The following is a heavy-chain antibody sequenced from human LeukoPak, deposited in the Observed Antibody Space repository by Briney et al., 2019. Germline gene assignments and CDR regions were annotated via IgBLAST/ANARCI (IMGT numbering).Heavy chain of an antibody. V-gene: IGHV3-23*01. D-gene: IGHD3-16*01. CDR1: GFTFSSYA. Sequence: GGSLRLSCAASGFTFSSYAMSWVRQAPGKGLEWVSAISGGGGGTYYADSVKGRFTISRDNSKNTLYLQMNSLRAEDTAVYYCGKWDLGGPLPLDYSGQGTLVTASS. J-gene: IGHJ4*02. CDR3: GKWDLGGPLPLDY. CDR2: ISGGGGGT.